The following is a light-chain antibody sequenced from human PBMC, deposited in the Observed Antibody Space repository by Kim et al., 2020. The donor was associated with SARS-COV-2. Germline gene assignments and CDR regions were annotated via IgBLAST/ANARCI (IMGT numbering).Light chain of an antibody. J-gene: IGKJ4*01. Sequence: LPPGERATLSCRASQSVGNSLAWFQQKPGQAPRLLIFETSNRATGIPARFSGSGSGTGFTLTISSLEPEDFAVYYCQQRYNWPLTFGGGTKVDIK. CDR3: QQRYNWPLT. CDR1: QSVGNS. CDR2: ETS. V-gene: IGKV3-11*01.